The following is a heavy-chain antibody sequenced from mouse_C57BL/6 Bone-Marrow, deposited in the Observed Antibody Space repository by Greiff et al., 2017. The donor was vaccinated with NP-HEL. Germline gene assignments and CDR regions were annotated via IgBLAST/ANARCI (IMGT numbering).Heavy chain of an antibody. CDR1: GYTFTSYW. J-gene: IGHJ4*01. V-gene: IGHV1-64*01. CDR2: IHPNSGST. CDR3: ASHYYGSSPYAMDY. D-gene: IGHD1-1*01. Sequence: VQLQQSGAELVKPGASVKLSCKASGYTFTSYWMHWVKQRPGQGLGWIGMIHPNSGSTNYNEKFKSKATLTVDKSSSTAYMQLSSLTSEDSAVYYCASHYYGSSPYAMDYWGQGTSVTVSS.